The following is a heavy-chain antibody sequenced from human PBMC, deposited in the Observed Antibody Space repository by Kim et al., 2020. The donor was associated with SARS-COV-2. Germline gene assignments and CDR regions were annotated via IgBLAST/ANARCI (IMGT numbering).Heavy chain of an antibody. CDR1: GYTFTNYG. J-gene: IGHJ4*02. CDR3: ARGGVYYESGGYKYYFDY. Sequence: ASVKVSCKASGYTFTNYGISWVRQAPGQGLEWMGWINTYSTNTNYAQKLQGRVTMTTDKSTTTAYMELRSLRSDDTAVYYCARGGVYYESGGYKYYFDYWGQGALVTVSS. CDR2: INTYSTNT. D-gene: IGHD3-22*01. V-gene: IGHV1-18*01.